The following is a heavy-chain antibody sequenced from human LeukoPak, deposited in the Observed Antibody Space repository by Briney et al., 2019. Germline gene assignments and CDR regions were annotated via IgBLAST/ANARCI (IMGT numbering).Heavy chain of an antibody. Sequence: GGSLRLSCAASGFTFSSYAMHWVRQAPGKGLEWVAVISYDGSNKYYADSVKGRFTISRDNSKNTLYLQMNSLRAEDTAVYYCAREGRQDYVYFDHWGQGSLVTVSS. CDR2: ISYDGSNK. D-gene: IGHD4-17*01. CDR3: AREGRQDYVYFDH. J-gene: IGHJ4*02. CDR1: GFTFSSYA. V-gene: IGHV3-30*04.